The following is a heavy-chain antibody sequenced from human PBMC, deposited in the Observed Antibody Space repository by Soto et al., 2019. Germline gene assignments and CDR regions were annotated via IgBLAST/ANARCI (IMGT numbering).Heavy chain of an antibody. Sequence: SETLSLTCTVSGGSISSSSYYWGWIRQPPGKGLEWIGSIFSSGTTYYSPSLKSRVTISVDTSKNQFSLKLTSVTAADTAVYYCARLPLFRGIIITPDYWGQGTLVTV. D-gene: IGHD3-10*01. CDR3: ARLPLFRGIIITPDY. J-gene: IGHJ4*02. CDR1: GGSISSSSYY. V-gene: IGHV4-39*01. CDR2: IFSSGTT.